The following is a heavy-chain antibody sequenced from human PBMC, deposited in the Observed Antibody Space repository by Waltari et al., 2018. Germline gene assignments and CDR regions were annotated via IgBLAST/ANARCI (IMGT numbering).Heavy chain of an antibody. Sequence: QLQLQESGPGLVKPSQTLSLTYTVSGGSITSNLPYWGWVRRPPGQGLEWIGTISYAGATYSSPSLNSRVTVSRDTSKNQLSLTLCSVTASDTAVYYCATYIGASVGTAAFDVWGQGAMVTVSS. J-gene: IGHJ3*01. D-gene: IGHD5-12*01. CDR2: ISYAGAT. CDR3: ATYIGASVGTAAFDV. V-gene: IGHV4-39*01. CDR1: GGSITSNLPY.